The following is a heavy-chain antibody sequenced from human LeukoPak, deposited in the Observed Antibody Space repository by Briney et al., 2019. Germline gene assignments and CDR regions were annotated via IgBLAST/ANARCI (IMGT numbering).Heavy chain of an antibody. V-gene: IGHV3-48*03. CDR2: ISSSGSTI. D-gene: IGHD6-6*01. Sequence: PGGSLRLSCAASGFTFSSYEMNWVRQAPGKGLEWVSYISSSGSTIYYADSVKGRFTISRDNAKNSLYLQMNSLGAEDTAVYYCARDKFEYSSSSGYWGQGTLVTVSS. J-gene: IGHJ4*02. CDR1: GFTFSSYE. CDR3: ARDKFEYSSSSGY.